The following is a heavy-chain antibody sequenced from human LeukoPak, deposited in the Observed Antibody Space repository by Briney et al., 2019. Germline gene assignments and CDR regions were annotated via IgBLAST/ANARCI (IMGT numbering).Heavy chain of an antibody. J-gene: IGHJ4*02. D-gene: IGHD5-12*01. V-gene: IGHV3-21*01. Sequence: GGSLRLSCAASGFTFSSYSMNWVRQAPGKGLEWVSSISSSSSYIYYADSVKGRFTISRDNAKNSLYLQMNSLRAEDTAVYYCAVAYSGYDLVKYFDYWGQGTLVTVSS. CDR2: ISSSSSYI. CDR3: AVAYSGYDLVKYFDY. CDR1: GFTFSSYS.